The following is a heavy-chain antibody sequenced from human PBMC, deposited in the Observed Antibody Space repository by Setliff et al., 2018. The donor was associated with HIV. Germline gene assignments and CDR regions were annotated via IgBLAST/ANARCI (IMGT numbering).Heavy chain of an antibody. D-gene: IGHD2-2*01. Sequence: GGSLRLSCAASGFTFSSYWMSWVRQAPGKGLEWVANIKQDGSEKYYVDSVKGRFTISRDNAKNSLYLQMNSLRAEDTAVYYCARLGQLPIYYYYMDVWGKGTTVTVSS. V-gene: IGHV3-7*03. CDR1: GFTFSSYW. CDR3: ARLGQLPIYYYYMDV. J-gene: IGHJ6*03. CDR2: IKQDGSEK.